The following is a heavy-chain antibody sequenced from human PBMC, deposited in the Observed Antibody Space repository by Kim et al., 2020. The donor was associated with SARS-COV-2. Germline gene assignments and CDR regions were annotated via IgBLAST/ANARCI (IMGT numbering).Heavy chain of an antibody. CDR2: INHSGST. J-gene: IGHJ6*01. V-gene: IGHV4-34*01. D-gene: IGHD3-9*01. Sequence: SETLSLTCAVYGGSFSGYYWSWIRQPPGKGLEWIGEINHSGSTNYNPSLKSRVTISVDTSKNQFSLKLSSVTAADTAVYYFAIAILGLRYFDWLPPYYYG. CDR3: AIAILGLRYFDWLPPYYYG. CDR1: GGSFSGYY.